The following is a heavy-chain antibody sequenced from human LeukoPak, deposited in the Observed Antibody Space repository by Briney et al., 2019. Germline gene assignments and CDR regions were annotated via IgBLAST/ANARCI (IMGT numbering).Heavy chain of an antibody. J-gene: IGHJ6*03. V-gene: IGHV1-2*06. Sequence: ASAKVSCKASGYTFTGYYMHWVRQAPGQGLEWMGRINPNSGGTNYAQKFQGRVTMTRDTSISTAYMELSRLRSDDTAVYYCARDHGVVAAYPDYYYMDVWGKRTTVTVSS. CDR2: INPNSGGT. CDR1: GYTFTGYY. CDR3: ARDHGVVAAYPDYYYMDV. D-gene: IGHD2-15*01.